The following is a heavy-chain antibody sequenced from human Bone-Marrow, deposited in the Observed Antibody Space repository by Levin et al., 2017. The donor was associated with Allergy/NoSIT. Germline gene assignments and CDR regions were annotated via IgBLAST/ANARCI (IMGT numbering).Heavy chain of an antibody. V-gene: IGHV4-61*01. CDR2: IYYSGST. D-gene: IGHD3-22*01. J-gene: IGHJ4*02. CDR3: ARGGGDSSGYYYQLVGYYFDY. CDR1: GGSVSSGSYY. Sequence: SETLSLTCTVSGGSVSSGSYYWSWIRQPPGKGLEWIGYIYYSGSTNYNPSLKSRVTISVDTSKNQFSLKLSSVTAADTAVYYCARGGGDSSGYYYQLVGYYFDYWGQGTLVTVSS.